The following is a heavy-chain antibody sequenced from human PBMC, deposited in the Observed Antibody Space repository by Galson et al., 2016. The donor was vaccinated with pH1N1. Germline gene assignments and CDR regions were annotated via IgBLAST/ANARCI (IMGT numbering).Heavy chain of an antibody. Sequence: SLRLSCAVSGFSLNDFSMSWIRQAPGMGLQGIAYIARGTSVTVYADSVKGRFSTSRDSAKHSLYLQMHSLRAEDTAIYFCARDDGGEYTGFDYDYWGQGALVTVSS. CDR1: GFSLNDFS. CDR2: IARGTSVT. D-gene: IGHD5-12*01. CDR3: ARDDGGEYTGFDYDY. J-gene: IGHJ4*02. V-gene: IGHV3-11*05.